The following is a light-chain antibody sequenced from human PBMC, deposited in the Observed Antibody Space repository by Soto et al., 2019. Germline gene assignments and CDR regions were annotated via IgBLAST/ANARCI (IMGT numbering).Light chain of an antibody. V-gene: IGLV1-40*01. CDR3: QSYDSSLSGRDVV. CDR2: GNN. CDR1: SSNIGAGYD. J-gene: IGLJ2*01. Sequence: QAVVTQPPSVSGAPGQRVTISCTGSSSNIGAGYDVHWYQQLPTKAPKLLIYGNNNRPSGVPDRFSGSKSGTSASLAITGLQAEDEADYYCQSYDSSLSGRDVVFGGGTKVTVL.